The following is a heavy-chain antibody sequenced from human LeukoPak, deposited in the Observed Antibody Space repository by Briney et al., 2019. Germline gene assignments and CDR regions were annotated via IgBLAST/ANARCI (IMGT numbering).Heavy chain of an antibody. V-gene: IGHV4-34*01. Sequence: SETLSLTCAVYGGSFSGYYWSWIRQPPGKGLEWIGEINHSGSTNYNPSLKSRVTISVDTSKNQFSLKLSSVTAADTAVYYCARGGGYGSGSYAYYWGQGTLVTVSS. CDR3: ARGGGYGSGSYAYY. CDR2: INHSGST. D-gene: IGHD3-10*01. CDR1: GGSFSGYY. J-gene: IGHJ4*02.